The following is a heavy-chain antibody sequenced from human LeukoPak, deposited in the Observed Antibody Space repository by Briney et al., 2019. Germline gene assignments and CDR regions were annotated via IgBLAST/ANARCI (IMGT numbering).Heavy chain of an antibody. Sequence: GGSLRLSCAASGFIFSNYGMHWVRQAPGKGLEWVALIRYDGSDKYYADSVRGRFTISRDNSKNTLYLQMNSLRIEDTAVYYCAKDLGNWGYFDYWGQGALVTVSS. CDR2: IRYDGSDK. D-gene: IGHD7-27*01. V-gene: IGHV3-30*02. CDR1: GFIFSNYG. J-gene: IGHJ4*02. CDR3: AKDLGNWGYFDY.